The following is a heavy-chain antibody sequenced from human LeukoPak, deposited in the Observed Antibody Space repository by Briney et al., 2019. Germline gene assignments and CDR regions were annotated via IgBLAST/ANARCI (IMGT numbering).Heavy chain of an antibody. J-gene: IGHJ5*02. Sequence: ASVKVSCKASGYTFTSSDINWVRQATGQGLEWMGWMNPNSGNTGYAQKFQGRVTITRNTSISTAYMELSSLRSEDTAVYYCARGRRYAGWFDPWGQGTLVTVSS. CDR1: GYTFTSSD. CDR2: MNPNSGNT. V-gene: IGHV1-8*01. CDR3: ARGRRYAGWFDP. D-gene: IGHD3-16*01.